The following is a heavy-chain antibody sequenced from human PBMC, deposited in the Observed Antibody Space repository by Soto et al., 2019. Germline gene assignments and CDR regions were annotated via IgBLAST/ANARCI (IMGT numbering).Heavy chain of an antibody. J-gene: IGHJ6*02. CDR2: ISYDGSNK. CDR1: GFTFSSYG. V-gene: IGHV3-30*18. CDR3: AKSGYSSSSSYYYYGMDV. Sequence: HPGGSLRLSCAASGFTFSSYGMHWVRQAPGKGLEWVAVISYDGSNKYYADSVKGRFTISRDNSKNTLYLQMNSLRAEDTAVYYCAKSGYSSSSSYYYYGMDVWGQGTTVTVSS. D-gene: IGHD6-6*01.